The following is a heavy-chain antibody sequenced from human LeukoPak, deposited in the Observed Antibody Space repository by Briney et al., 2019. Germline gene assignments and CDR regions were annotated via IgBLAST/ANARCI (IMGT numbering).Heavy chain of an antibody. V-gene: IGHV4-34*01. D-gene: IGHD3-22*01. CDR2: INHSGST. CDR3: ARGSSITMIVVVMEDAFDI. Sequence: SETLSLTCAVCGGSFSGYYWSWIRQRPGKGLEWIGEINHSGSTNYNPSLKSRVTISVDTSKNQFSLKLSSVTAADTAVHYCARGSSITMIVVVMEDAFDIWGQGTMVTVSS. J-gene: IGHJ3*02. CDR1: GGSFSGYY.